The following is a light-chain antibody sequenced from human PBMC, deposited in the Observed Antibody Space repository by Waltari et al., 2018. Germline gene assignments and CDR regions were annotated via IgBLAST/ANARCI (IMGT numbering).Light chain of an antibody. CDR3: QRYDNLPIFA. Sequence: DIQMTQSPSSLSASVGDRVTITCQASQDISNYLNWYQQKPGKAPELLIYDVSNLETGVPSRFSVSRSGTHFTLTNSSLQPEDVATYYCQRYDNLPIFAFGPGTK. J-gene: IGKJ3*01. CDR2: DVS. V-gene: IGKV1-33*01. CDR1: QDISNY.